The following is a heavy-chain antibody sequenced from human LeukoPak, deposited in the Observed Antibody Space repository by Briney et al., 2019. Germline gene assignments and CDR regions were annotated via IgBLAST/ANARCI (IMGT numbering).Heavy chain of an antibody. J-gene: IGHJ5*02. V-gene: IGHV4-39*07. CDR3: ARALLWFGEFRYSWFDP. D-gene: IGHD3-10*01. CDR2: IYYSGST. CDR1: GGSISSSSYY. Sequence: SETLSLTCTVSGGSISSSSYYWGWIRQPPGKGLEWIGSIYYSGSTNYNPSLKSRVTISVDTSKNQFSLKLSSVTAADTAVYYCARALLWFGEFRYSWFDPWGQGTLVTVSS.